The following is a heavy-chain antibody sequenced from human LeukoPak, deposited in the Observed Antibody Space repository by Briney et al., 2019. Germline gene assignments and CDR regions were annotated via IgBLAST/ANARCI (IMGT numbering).Heavy chain of an antibody. Sequence: SETLSLTCTGSGGSMSSYYWSWIRQPAGKGLEWIGRISTSGSTNYNPSLKSRVTMSVDTSKNQFSLKLSSVTAADTAVYYCARGPQLSRSYWYFDLWGRGTLVTVSS. J-gene: IGHJ2*01. V-gene: IGHV4-4*07. CDR1: GGSMSSYY. CDR3: ARGPQLSRSYWYFDL. CDR2: ISTSGST. D-gene: IGHD1-1*01.